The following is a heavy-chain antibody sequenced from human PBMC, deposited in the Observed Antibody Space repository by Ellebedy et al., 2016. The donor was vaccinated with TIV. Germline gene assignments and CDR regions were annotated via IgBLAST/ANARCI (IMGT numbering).Heavy chain of an antibody. CDR1: GFTFSSYA. CDR3: VRDRNSFDH. J-gene: IGHJ5*02. Sequence: GGSLRLXXAASGFTFSSYAMSWVRQAPGKGLEWVSAISGSGGSTYYADSVKGRFTISRDNAKNSLYLQMNSLRAEDTAVYYCVRDRNSFDHWGQGTLVSVSS. CDR2: ISGSGGST. V-gene: IGHV3-23*01.